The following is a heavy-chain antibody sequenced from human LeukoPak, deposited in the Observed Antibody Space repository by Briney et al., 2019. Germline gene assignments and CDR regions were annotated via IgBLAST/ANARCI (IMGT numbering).Heavy chain of an antibody. Sequence: GGSLRLSCAASGFTFSRHTMNWVRQAPGKGLEWVSALNSIGDSTYYADSVKGRFTISRDNSKNTLYLQMNSLRAEDTAMYYCAQYYYDTSAYEHYSGQGTLVTVSS. CDR2: LNSIGDST. J-gene: IGHJ4*02. D-gene: IGHD3-22*01. CDR1: GFTFSRHT. V-gene: IGHV3-23*01. CDR3: AQYYYDTSAYEHY.